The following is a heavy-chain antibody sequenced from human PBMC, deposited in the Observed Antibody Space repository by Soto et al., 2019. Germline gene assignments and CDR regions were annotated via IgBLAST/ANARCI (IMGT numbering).Heavy chain of an antibody. J-gene: IGHJ4*02. CDR1: GYTLTELS. Sequence: GASVKVSCKVSGYTLTELSMHWVRQAPGKGLEWMGGFDPEDGETIYAQKFQGRVTMTEDTSTDTAYMELSSLRSEDTAVYYCATLVGYCISTSCYVHWGQGTLVTVSS. CDR2: FDPEDGET. CDR3: ATLVGYCISTSCYVH. V-gene: IGHV1-24*01. D-gene: IGHD2-2*03.